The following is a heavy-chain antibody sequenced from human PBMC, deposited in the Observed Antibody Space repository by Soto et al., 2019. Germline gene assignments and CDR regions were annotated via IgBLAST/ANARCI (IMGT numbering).Heavy chain of an antibody. CDR1: GYSFTSYW. CDR2: IDPSDSYT. J-gene: IGHJ6*02. CDR3: ARVLRYSSSLRDYYYGMDV. Sequence: LKISCKGSGYSFTSYWISWVRQMPGKGLEWMGRIDPSDSYTNYSPSFQGHVTISADKSISTAYLQWSSLKASDTAMYYCARVLRYSSSLRDYYYGMDVWGQGTTVTVSS. V-gene: IGHV5-10-1*01. D-gene: IGHD6-13*01.